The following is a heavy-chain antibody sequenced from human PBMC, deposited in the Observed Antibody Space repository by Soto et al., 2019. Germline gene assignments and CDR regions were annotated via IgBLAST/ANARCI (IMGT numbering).Heavy chain of an antibody. CDR3: ARQGFGQLHGLVDV. D-gene: IGHD3-10*01. J-gene: IGHJ6*02. CDR2: IFYSGNT. V-gene: IGHV4-39*01. CDR1: GGSLSSSSYY. Sequence: SETLSLTCTVSGGSLSSSSYYWGWIRQPPGKGLEWIGNIFYSGNTYYNPSLKSRVTISVDTSKNQFSLKLSSVTAADTALYYCARQGFGQLHGLVDVWGPGTTVTVSS.